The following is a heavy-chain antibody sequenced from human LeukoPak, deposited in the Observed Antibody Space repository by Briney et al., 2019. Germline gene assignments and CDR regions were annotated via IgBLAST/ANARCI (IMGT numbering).Heavy chain of an antibody. CDR1: GYTFTSYG. CDR3: ASGNTYYYDSSQPHFDY. V-gene: IGHV1-18*01. Sequence: ASVKVSCKASGYTFTSYGISWVRQAPGQGLEWMGWISAYNGNTNYAQKLQGRVTMTTDTSTSTAYMELRSLRSDDTAVYYCASGNTYYYDSSQPHFDYWGQGTLVTVSS. J-gene: IGHJ4*02. D-gene: IGHD3-22*01. CDR2: ISAYNGNT.